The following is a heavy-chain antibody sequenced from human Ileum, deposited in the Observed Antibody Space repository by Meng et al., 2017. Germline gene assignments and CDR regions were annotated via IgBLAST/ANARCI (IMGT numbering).Heavy chain of an antibody. CDR2: IHHDGTT. J-gene: IGHJ4*02. D-gene: IGHD1-7*01. V-gene: IGHV4-38-2*02. CDR1: GYSIGSGYY. Sequence: GSLRLSCTITGYSIGSGYYWGWIRQAPGKGLEWIASIHHDGTTYYNPSLKSRVTISMDMSKNQFSLKLTSVTAADTAIYYCVRDRGDGGTTDFWGRGTLVT. CDR3: VRDRGDGGTTDF.